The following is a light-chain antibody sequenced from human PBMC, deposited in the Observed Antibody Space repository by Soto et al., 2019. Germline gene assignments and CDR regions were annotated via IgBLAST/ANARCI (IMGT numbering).Light chain of an antibody. Sequence: IQLTQSPSSLSASVGDRVTITCRASQGISSYLAWYQQKPGKAPKLLIYAASTLQSGVPSRFSGSGSGTDSTLTIRSLQPEDFATYYCQQYNSYSTFGQGTKVDIK. CDR3: QQYNSYST. CDR1: QGISSY. V-gene: IGKV1-9*01. CDR2: AAS. J-gene: IGKJ1*01.